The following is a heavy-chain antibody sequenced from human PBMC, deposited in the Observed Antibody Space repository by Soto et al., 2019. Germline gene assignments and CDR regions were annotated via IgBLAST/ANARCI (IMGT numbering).Heavy chain of an antibody. V-gene: IGHV4-34*01. CDR2: INHSGST. J-gene: IGHJ5*02. D-gene: IGHD3-3*01. CDR1: GGSFSGYY. Sequence: QVQLQQWGAGLLKPSETLSLTCAVYGGSFSGYYWSWIRQPPGKGLEWIGEINHSGSTNYNPSLKSRATISVATSKNQFSLKLSSVTAADTAVYYCARAFLLAKGGWFDPWGQGTLVTVSS. CDR3: ARAFLLAKGGWFDP.